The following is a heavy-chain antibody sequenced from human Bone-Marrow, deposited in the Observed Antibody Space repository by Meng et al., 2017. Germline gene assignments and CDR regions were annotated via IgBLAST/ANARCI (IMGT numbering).Heavy chain of an antibody. V-gene: IGHV3-15*01. Sequence: GESLKISCAASGFISSNAWMTWVRQAPGKGLEWIGRMKSNVDGGTVDYAAAVKGRFFISRDDSENTFYLQMNSLKTEDTAVYYCSGHVDDWGHGTLVTVSS. CDR2: MKSNVDGGTV. CDR3: SGHVDD. J-gene: IGHJ4*01. CDR1: GFISSNAW.